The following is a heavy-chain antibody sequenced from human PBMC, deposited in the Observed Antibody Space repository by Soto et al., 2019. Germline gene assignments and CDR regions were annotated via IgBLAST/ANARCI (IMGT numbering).Heavy chain of an antibody. CDR2: IYYSGST. D-gene: IGHD2-21*02. Sequence: SETLSLTCTVSSGSISSSSYYWGWIRQPPGKGLEWIGSIYYSGSTYYNPSLKSRVTISVDTSKNQFSLKLSSVTAADTAVYYCARSIVVVTAIPPGFDPWGQGTLVTVSS. CDR1: SGSISSSSYY. J-gene: IGHJ5*02. CDR3: ARSIVVVTAIPPGFDP. V-gene: IGHV4-39*01.